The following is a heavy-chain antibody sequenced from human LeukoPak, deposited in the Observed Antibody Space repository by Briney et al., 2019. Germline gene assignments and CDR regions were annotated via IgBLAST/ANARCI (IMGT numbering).Heavy chain of an antibody. J-gene: IGHJ4*02. CDR1: GFTFSSYA. D-gene: IGHD6-19*01. Sequence: GGSLRLSCAASGFTFSSYAMSWVLQAPGKGLEWVSAISGSGGSTYYAESVKGRFTISRDNSKNTLYLQMNSLRAEDTAVYYCAKDRSGSGWFYFDYWGQGTLVTVSS. CDR2: ISGSGGST. CDR3: AKDRSGSGWFYFDY. V-gene: IGHV3-23*01.